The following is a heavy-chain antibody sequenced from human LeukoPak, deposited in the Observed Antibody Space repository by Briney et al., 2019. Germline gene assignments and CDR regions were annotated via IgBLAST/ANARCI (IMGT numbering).Heavy chain of an antibody. CDR1: GYTFTSYG. Sequence: ASVKVSCKASGYTFTSYGISWVRQAPGQGLEWMGRIIPILGIANYAQKFQGRVTITADKSTSTAYMELSSLRSEDTAVYYCAGILTGSGSWGQGTLVTVSS. D-gene: IGHD3-9*01. J-gene: IGHJ4*02. CDR3: AGILTGSGS. CDR2: IIPILGIA. V-gene: IGHV1-69*04.